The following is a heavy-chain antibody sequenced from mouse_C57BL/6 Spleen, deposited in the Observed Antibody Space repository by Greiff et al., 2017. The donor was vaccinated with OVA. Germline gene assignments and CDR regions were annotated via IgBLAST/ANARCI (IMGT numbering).Heavy chain of an antibody. D-gene: IGHD1-1*01. CDR2: IHPNSGST. J-gene: IGHJ4*01. CDR1: GYTFTSYW. Sequence: QVQLQQPGAELVKPGASVKLSCKASGYTFTSYWMHWVKQRPGQGLEWIGMIHPNSGSTNYNEKFKSKATLTVDKSSSTAYMQLSSLTSEDSAVYYCACYGSSYVSAMDYWGQGTSVTVSS. V-gene: IGHV1-64*01. CDR3: ACYGSSYVSAMDY.